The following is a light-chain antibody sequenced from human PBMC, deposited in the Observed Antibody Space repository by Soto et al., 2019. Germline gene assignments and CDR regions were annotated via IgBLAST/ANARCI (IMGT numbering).Light chain of an antibody. CDR2: EAS. V-gene: IGKV1-5*03. CDR3: QQYYSYSRT. CDR1: QSISSW. Sequence: DIQMTQSPSTLSASVGDRVTITCRASQSISSWLAWYQQKPGKAPKLLIYEASRLESGVPSRFSGSGSGPQFTLTINRLQPDDFTTYYCQQYYSYSRTFGQGTKVEIK. J-gene: IGKJ1*01.